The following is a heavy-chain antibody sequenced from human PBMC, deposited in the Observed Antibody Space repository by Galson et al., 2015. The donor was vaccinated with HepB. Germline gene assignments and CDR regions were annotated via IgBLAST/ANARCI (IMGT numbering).Heavy chain of an antibody. CDR2: TYYRSKWYN. J-gene: IGHJ4*02. Sequence: CAISGDSVSRNSAAWNWIRQSPSRGLEWLGRTYYRSKWYNDYAVSVKSRIIINPDTSKNQSSLQLNSVTPEDTAVYYCAREEEGRRSPLHFDYWDQGTQVTVSS. V-gene: IGHV6-1*01. CDR3: AREEEGRRSPLHFDY. CDR1: GDSVSRNSAA. D-gene: IGHD2-15*01.